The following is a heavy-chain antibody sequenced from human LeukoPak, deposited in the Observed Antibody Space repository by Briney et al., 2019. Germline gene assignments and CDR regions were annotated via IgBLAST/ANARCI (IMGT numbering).Heavy chain of an antibody. V-gene: IGHV1-46*01. J-gene: IGHJ5*02. Sequence: GASVKVSCKASGYTFTSYYMHWVRQAPGQGLEWMGIINPSGGSTSYAQKFQGRVTMTRDTPTSTVYMELSSLRSEDTAVYYCATESTVAGTNGDWFDPWGQGTLVTVSS. CDR2: INPSGGST. CDR3: ATESTVAGTNGDWFDP. D-gene: IGHD6-19*01. CDR1: GYTFTSYY.